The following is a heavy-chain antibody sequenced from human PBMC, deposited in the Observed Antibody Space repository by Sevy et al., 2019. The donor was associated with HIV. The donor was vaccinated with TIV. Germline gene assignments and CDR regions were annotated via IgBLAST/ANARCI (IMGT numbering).Heavy chain of an antibody. D-gene: IGHD3-16*02. V-gene: IGHV3-48*02. J-gene: IGHJ4*02. Sequence: GGSLRLSCAASGFTFSHYSMNWVRQAPGKGLEWVSYISSSSTTIYYADSVKGRFTISRDNAKNSLYLQMNSLSDDDTAVYYCARSGGLRYWGQGTLVTVSS. CDR3: ARSGGLRY. CDR2: ISSSSTTI. CDR1: GFTFSHYS.